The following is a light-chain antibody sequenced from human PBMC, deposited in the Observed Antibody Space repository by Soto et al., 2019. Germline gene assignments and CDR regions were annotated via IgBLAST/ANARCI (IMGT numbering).Light chain of an antibody. J-gene: IGKJ1*01. Sequence: DIQMTQSPSTLSASVGDRVSITCRASQSISRQLAWYQQKPGKAPKLLIYQASNLETGVPSRFTGSGSGTEFTLTISSLQPDDLATYYCLQYLSYWTFGQGTKVEVK. V-gene: IGKV1-5*03. CDR1: QSISRQ. CDR3: LQYLSYWT. CDR2: QAS.